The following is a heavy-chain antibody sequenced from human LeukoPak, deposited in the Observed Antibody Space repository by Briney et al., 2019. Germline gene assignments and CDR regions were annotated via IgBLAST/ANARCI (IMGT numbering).Heavy chain of an antibody. D-gene: IGHD3-22*01. CDR3: ARGGYLYYYYYYGMDV. CDR2: ISAYNGNT. V-gene: IGHV1-18*01. J-gene: IGHJ6*02. CDR1: GGTFSSYA. Sequence: ASVKVSCKASGGTFSSYAISWARQAPGQGLEWMGWISAYNGNTNYAQKLQGRVTMTTDTSTSTAYMELRSLRSDDTAVYYCARGGYLYYYYYYGMDVWGQGTTVTVSS.